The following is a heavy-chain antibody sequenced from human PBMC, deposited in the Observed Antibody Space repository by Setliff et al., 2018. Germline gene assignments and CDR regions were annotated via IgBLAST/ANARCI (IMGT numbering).Heavy chain of an antibody. Sequence: SETLSLTCTVSGGSISSSSHYWGWIRQPPGKGLEWIGSIYYTGSTYYNPSLKSRVTMSVDTSKRQFSLKLGSATAADTAVYYCARLGGLLVATMPFDYWGQGIPVTVSS. CDR1: GGSISSSSHY. CDR3: ARLGGLLVATMPFDY. D-gene: IGHD5-12*01. CDR2: IYYTGST. V-gene: IGHV4-39*07. J-gene: IGHJ4*02.